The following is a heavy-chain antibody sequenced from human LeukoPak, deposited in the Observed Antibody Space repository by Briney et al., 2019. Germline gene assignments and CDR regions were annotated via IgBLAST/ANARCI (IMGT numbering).Heavy chain of an antibody. D-gene: IGHD6-13*01. CDR1: GYTFTSYG. CDR3: ARETMYSSSWDY. J-gene: IGHJ4*02. Sequence: ASVTVSCKVSGYTFTSYGISWVRQAPGHGLEWMGWIGAYNGNTIYAQKLQGRVTMTTDTSTSTAYMELRYLRSDDTAVYYCARETMYSSSWDYWGQGTLVTVSS. V-gene: IGHV1-18*01. CDR2: IGAYNGNT.